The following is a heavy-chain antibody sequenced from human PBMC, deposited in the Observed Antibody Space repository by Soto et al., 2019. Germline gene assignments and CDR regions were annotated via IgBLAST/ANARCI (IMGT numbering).Heavy chain of an antibody. V-gene: IGHV1-18*01. CDR1: GYTFTSYG. CDR3: ARDYDFCSGYYMHFDY. J-gene: IGHJ4*02. D-gene: IGHD3-3*01. CDR2: ISAYNGNT. Sequence: QVQLVQSGAEVKKPGASVQVSCKASGYTFTSYGIRWVRQAPGQGLEWMGWISAYNGNTNYAQKLQGRVTMTTDTSTRTAYMELRSLRSDDTAVYYCARDYDFCSGYYMHFDYWGQGTLVTVSS.